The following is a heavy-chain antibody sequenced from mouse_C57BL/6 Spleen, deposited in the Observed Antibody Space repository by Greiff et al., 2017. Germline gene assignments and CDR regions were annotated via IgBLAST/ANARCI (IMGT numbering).Heavy chain of an antibody. Sequence: QVQLQQSGPELVKPGASVKISCKASGYAFSGSWMNWVKQRPGKGLEWIGRLYPGDGDTNYNGKFKGQATLTADKSSSTAYMQLSSLTSEDSAVYFCAIITTVVAPRGYFDVWGTGTTVTVSS. CDR2: LYPGDGDT. V-gene: IGHV1-82*01. J-gene: IGHJ1*03. D-gene: IGHD1-1*01. CDR1: GYAFSGSW. CDR3: AIITTVVAPRGYFDV.